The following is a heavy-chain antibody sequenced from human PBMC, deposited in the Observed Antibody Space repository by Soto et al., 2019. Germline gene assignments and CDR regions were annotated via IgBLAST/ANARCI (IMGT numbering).Heavy chain of an antibody. D-gene: IGHD6-13*01. V-gene: IGHV4-59*01. J-gene: IGHJ4*02. CDR1: GGSISSYY. CDR2: IYYSGST. CDR3: AREAAGYYFDY. Sequence: QVQLQESGPGLVKPSETLSLTCTVSGGSISSYYWSWIRQHPGKGLEWIGYIYYSGSTNYNHSLKSRVTLSVDTSKNHLSLKLSSVTAADTAVYYCAREAAGYYFDYWGQGTLVTVSS.